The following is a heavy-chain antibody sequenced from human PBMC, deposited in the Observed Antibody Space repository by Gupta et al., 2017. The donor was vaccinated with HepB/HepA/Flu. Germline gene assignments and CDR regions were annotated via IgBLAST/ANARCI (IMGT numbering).Heavy chain of an antibody. D-gene: IGHD2-2*02. CDR3: ASTLAYCGGTSCYTFDY. J-gene: IGHJ4*02. CDR2: ISRSSNTI. V-gene: IGHV3-48*02. CDR1: GFTFSTYN. Sequence: EVQLVESGGGLVQTGGSLRLSCAASGFTFSTYNMNWVRQAPGKGLEWVSYISRSSNTIYYADSMKGRFTISRDNAKNSLYLQMNSLRDEDTAVYYCASTLAYCGGTSCYTFDYWGQGTLVTVSS.